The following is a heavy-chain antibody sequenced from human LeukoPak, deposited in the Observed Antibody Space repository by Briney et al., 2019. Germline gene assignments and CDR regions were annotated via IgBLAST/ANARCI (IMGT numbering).Heavy chain of an antibody. J-gene: IGHJ3*02. CDR3: AGGSDSSGYYYVGFAFDI. V-gene: IGHV3-53*01. CDR1: GFTVSSNY. D-gene: IGHD3-22*01. CDR2: IYSGGST. Sequence: GGSLRLSCAASGFTVSSNYMSWVRQAPGKGLEWVSVIYSGGSTYYADSVKGRFTISRDNSKNTLYLQMNSLSAEDTAVYYCAGGSDSSGYYYVGFAFDIWGQGTMVTVSS.